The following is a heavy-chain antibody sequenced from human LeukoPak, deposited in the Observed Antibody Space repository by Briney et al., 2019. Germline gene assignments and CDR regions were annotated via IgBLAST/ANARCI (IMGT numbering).Heavy chain of an antibody. Sequence: GGSLRLSCAASGFPFSNGAVHGLRQAPGKGLEWVAVIAYDGSFKHYTDSVKGRFTISRDNSKNTLFLQMNSLRVEDSAASYCARVGILRSDTSSSRFDSWGQGTLVTVSS. V-gene: IGHV3-30*04. J-gene: IGHJ4*02. D-gene: IGHD6-6*01. CDR3: ARVGILRSDTSSSRFDS. CDR1: GFPFSNGA. CDR2: IAYDGSFK.